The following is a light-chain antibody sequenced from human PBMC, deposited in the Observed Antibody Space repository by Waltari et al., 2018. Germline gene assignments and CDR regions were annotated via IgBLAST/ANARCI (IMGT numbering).Light chain of an antibody. Sequence: QSALTQPASVSGSPGQSITISCTGTSSDVGSYTLVSWYQQHPGKAPKPIIFSGRKRPSGASARFSGSKSGNTASLTISGLQAEDEADYYCCSYAGSTTRWVFGGGTKLTVL. CDR1: SSDVGSYTL. V-gene: IGLV2-23*01. J-gene: IGLJ3*02. CDR2: SGR. CDR3: CSYAGSTTRWV.